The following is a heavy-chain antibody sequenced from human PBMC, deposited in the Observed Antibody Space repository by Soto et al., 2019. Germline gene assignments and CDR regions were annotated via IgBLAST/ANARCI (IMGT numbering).Heavy chain of an antibody. CDR2: ISYDGSNK. CDR3: ARPLYDYVWGSYGGFDL. CDR1: GFTFSSYA. V-gene: IGHV3-30-3*01. Sequence: ESGGGVVQPGRSLRLSCAASGFTFSSYAMHWVRQAPGKGLEWVAVISYDGSNKYYADSVKGRFTISRDNSKNTLYLQMNSLRAEDTAVYYCARPLYDYVWGSYGGFDLWGRGTLVTVSS. J-gene: IGHJ2*01. D-gene: IGHD3-16*01.